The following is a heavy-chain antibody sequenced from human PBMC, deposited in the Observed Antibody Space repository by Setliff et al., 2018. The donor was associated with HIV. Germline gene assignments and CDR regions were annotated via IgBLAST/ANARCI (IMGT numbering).Heavy chain of an antibody. CDR3: ARVAWYYSFWSGLGDAFDI. J-gene: IGHJ3*02. V-gene: IGHV1-18*01. CDR1: GGTFSSYA. Sequence: ASVKVSCKASGGTFSSYAISWVRQAPGQGLEWMGWISAYNVNTNYAQKLQGRVTMTTDTSTSTAYMELRSLRSDDTAVYYCARVAWYYSFWSGLGDAFDIWGQGTMVTVSS. CDR2: ISAYNVNT. D-gene: IGHD3-3*01.